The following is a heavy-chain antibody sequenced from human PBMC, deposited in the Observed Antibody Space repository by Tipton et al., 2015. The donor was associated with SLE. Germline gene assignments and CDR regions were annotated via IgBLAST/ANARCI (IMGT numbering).Heavy chain of an antibody. J-gene: IGHJ6*02. Sequence: LSLTCAASGFTVTSNYMNWVRQAPGKGLEWISIIYSGGSTYLADSVKGRFTISRDNAKNSLYLQMNSLRVEDTAVYYCARDRAYYYDSSGYYLYGMDVWDQGP. CDR2: IYSGGST. D-gene: IGHD3-22*01. V-gene: IGHV3-66*01. CDR3: ARDRAYYYDSSGYYLYGMDV. CDR1: GFTVTSNY.